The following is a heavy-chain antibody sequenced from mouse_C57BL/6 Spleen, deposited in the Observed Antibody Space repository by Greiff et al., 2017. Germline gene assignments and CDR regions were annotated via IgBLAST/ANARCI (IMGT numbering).Heavy chain of an antibody. CDR3: ERSYYGDDEAY. J-gene: IGHJ3*01. D-gene: IGHD2-2*01. CDR1: GYTFTSYW. CDR2: IHPNSGST. Sequence: QVQLQQPGAELVKPGASVKLSCKASGYTFTSYWMHWVKQRPGQGLEWIGMIHPNSGSTNYNEKFKSKATLTVDKSSSPAYMQLSSLTSEDSAVYYSERSYYGDDEAYWGQGTLVTGSA. V-gene: IGHV1-64*01.